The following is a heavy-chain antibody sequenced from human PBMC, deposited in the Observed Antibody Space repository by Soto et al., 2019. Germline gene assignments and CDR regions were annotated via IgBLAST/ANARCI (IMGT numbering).Heavy chain of an antibody. CDR2: IWFDGSNE. Sequence: QVQLVESGGGVVQPGTSLRLSCVASGFSFGSYGMNWVRQAPGKGPEWVAVIWFDGSNEYYGDSVKGRFTISRDNSKNTVYLQMNSLRAEDTAVYYCARSGDNDVFYAMDVWGHGTTVTVSS. CDR1: GFSFGSYG. D-gene: IGHD4-17*01. J-gene: IGHJ6*02. V-gene: IGHV3-33*01. CDR3: ARSGDNDVFYAMDV.